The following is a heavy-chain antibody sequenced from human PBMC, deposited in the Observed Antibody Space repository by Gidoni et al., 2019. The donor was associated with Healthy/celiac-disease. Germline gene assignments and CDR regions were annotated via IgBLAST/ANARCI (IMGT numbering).Heavy chain of an antibody. CDR2: IKSKTDGGTT. V-gene: IGHV3-15*01. CDR1: GFTFSNAW. J-gene: IGHJ4*02. Sequence: EVQLVESGGGLVKPGGSIRLYCAASGFTFSNAWMSWVRQAPGKGLEWVGRIKSKTDGGTTDYAAPVKGRFTISRDDSKNTLYLQMNSLKTEDTDVYYCTTVPITGTTAAVDYWGQGTLVTVSS. D-gene: IGHD1-7*01. CDR3: TTVPITGTTAAVDY.